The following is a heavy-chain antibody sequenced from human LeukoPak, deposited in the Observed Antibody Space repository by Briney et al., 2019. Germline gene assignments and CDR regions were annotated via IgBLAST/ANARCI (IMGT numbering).Heavy chain of an antibody. CDR2: INGDGSNS. Sequence: GGSLRLSCVASGFTFTTYWMHWVRQAPGKGLVWVSRINGDGSNSNYADSVKGRFTISRDNARNTLYLQMNGLRAEDTALYYCARTSPTPHFDFWGQGTLVTVSS. CDR1: GFTFTTYW. CDR3: ARTSPTPHFDF. D-gene: IGHD4-17*01. V-gene: IGHV3-74*01. J-gene: IGHJ4*02.